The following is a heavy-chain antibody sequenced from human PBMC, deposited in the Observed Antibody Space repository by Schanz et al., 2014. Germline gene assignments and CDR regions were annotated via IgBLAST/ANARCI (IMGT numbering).Heavy chain of an antibody. Sequence: EVQLLESGGGLVQPGGSLRISCAASGFTFSGYAMSWVRQAPGKGLEWVSSIVGGGGRTYYAESVKGRFTISRDNAKNTFYLHMNSLRNEDTAVYFCAKDRGDGYSNGIFQYWGLGTLVTVSS. CDR3: AKDRGDGYSNGIFQY. J-gene: IGHJ4*02. CDR2: IVGGGGRT. CDR1: GFTFSGYA. V-gene: IGHV3-23*01. D-gene: IGHD5-18*01.